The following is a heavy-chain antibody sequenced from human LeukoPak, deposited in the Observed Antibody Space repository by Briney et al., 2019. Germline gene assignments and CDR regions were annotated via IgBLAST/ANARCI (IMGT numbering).Heavy chain of an antibody. V-gene: IGHV1-2*02. CDR3: ARDPAYDILTGRFVYYYYMDV. D-gene: IGHD3-9*01. CDR2: INPNSGGT. J-gene: IGHJ6*03. CDR1: GYTFTGYY. Sequence: GASVKVSCKASGYTFTGYYMHWVRQAPGQGLEWMGWINPNSGGTNYAQKFQGRVTMTRDTSISTAYMELSRLRSDDTAVYYCARDPAYDILTGRFVYYYYMDVWGKGTTVTVSS.